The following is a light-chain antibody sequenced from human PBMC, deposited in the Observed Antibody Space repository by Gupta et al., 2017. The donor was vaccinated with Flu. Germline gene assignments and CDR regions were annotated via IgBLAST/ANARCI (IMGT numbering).Light chain of an antibody. Sequence: DINMTHSPSSLSVSVADSVTITCRTSQTITRYLAWYQQTQAKAPNLLIYKASTMESGGPSRFSGGGSGTEFTLTISSLQPDDFAADYCRQYDSFPGTFGPGTKVDIK. CDR1: QTITRY. CDR3: RQYDSFPGT. CDR2: KAS. V-gene: IGKV1-5*03. J-gene: IGKJ3*01.